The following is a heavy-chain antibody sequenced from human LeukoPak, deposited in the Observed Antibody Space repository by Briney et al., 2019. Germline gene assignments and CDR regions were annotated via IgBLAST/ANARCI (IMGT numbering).Heavy chain of an antibody. V-gene: IGHV4-4*02. CDR2: IFHTGYT. CDR1: GGSISSSNW. J-gene: IGHJ4*02. Sequence: PSETLSLTCTVSGGSISSSNWWSWVRQPPGKGLEWIGYIFHTGYTYYNASLKSQVTISGDRSNNQFSLNMSSVTAADTAVYYCARVWGYADYWGQGTLVTVSS. D-gene: IGHD2-15*01. CDR3: ARVWGYADY.